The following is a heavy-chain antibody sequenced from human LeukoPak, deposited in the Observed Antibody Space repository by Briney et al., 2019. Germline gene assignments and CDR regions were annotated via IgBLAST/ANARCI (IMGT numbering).Heavy chain of an antibody. CDR2: IYYSGST. Sequence: SETLSLTCAISGGSIPSYYWSWIRQTPGKGLEWIGYIYYSGSTNYNPSLKSRVTISLDTSKNQFSLKLSSVTAADTAVYYCARGGRGGYSYGSDYWGQGTLVTVSS. V-gene: IGHV4-59*01. D-gene: IGHD5-18*01. J-gene: IGHJ4*02. CDR3: ARGGRGGYSYGSDY. CDR1: GGSIPSYY.